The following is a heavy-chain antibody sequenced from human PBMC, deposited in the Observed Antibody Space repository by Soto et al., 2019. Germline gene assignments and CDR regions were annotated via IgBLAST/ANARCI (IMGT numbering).Heavy chain of an antibody. J-gene: IGHJ4*02. V-gene: IGHV1-58*02. CDR2: IVVGSGNT. D-gene: IGHD3-10*01. CDR3: AAWAMVRGVPTPYYFDY. CDR1: GFTFTSSA. Sequence: SVKVSCKASGFTFTSSAMQWVRQARGQSLEWKRWIVVGSGNTNFAQKFQERVTITRDMSTSTAYMELSSLRSEDTAVYYCAAWAMVRGVPTPYYFDYWGQGTLVTVSS.